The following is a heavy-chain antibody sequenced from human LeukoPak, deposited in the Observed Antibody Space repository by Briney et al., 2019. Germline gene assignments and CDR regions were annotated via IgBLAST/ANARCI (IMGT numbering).Heavy chain of an antibody. CDR1: GYTFTSYA. CDR2: INAGNGNT. CDR3: ARGAARPSYFDY. D-gene: IGHD6-6*01. V-gene: IGHV1-3*01. J-gene: IGHJ4*02. Sequence: AASVEVSCKASGYTFTSYAMHWVRQAPGQRLEWMGWINAGNGNTKYSQKFQGRVTITRDTSASTAYMELSSLRSEDTAVYYCARGAARPSYFDYWGRGTLVTVSS.